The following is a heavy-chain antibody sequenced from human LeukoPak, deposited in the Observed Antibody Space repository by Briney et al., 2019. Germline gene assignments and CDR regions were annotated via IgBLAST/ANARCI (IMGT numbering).Heavy chain of an antibody. CDR1: GGSFSGYY. Sequence: SETLSLTCAVYGGSFSGYYWSWIRQPPGKGLEWIGEINHSGSTNYNPSLKSRVTISVDTSKNQFSLKLSSVTAADTAVYYCARGLVGGREFDYWGQGTLVTVFS. D-gene: IGHD2-15*01. CDR2: INHSGST. CDR3: ARGLVGGREFDY. J-gene: IGHJ4*02. V-gene: IGHV4-34*01.